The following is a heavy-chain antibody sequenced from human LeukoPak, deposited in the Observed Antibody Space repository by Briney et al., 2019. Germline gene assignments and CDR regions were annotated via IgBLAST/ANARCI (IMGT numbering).Heavy chain of an antibody. CDR1: GSPFTSYD. D-gene: IGHD3-10*01. Sequence: GASVKVSFKASGSPFTSYDINWVRPATGQGLEWMGWMNPNSGNTGYAQKFQGRVTMTRNTSISTAYMELSSLRSEDTAVYYCARNLLLWFGESSSDCFDPWGQGTLVTVSS. CDR2: MNPNSGNT. J-gene: IGHJ5*02. V-gene: IGHV1-8*01. CDR3: ARNLLLWFGESSSDCFDP.